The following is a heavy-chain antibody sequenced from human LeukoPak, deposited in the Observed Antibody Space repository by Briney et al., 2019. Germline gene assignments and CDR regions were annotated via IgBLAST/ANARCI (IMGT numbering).Heavy chain of an antibody. J-gene: IGHJ4*02. CDR1: GFTFSDYT. Sequence: GGSLRLSCAASGFTFSDYTINWVRQAPGKGLEWVASIKYDGSEKKYVDSVEGRFAISRDNAKNSLYLQMNSLRAEDTAVYYCAKKNYCDGWGQGTLVTVSS. CDR2: IKYDGSEK. CDR3: AKKNYCDG. V-gene: IGHV3-7*01.